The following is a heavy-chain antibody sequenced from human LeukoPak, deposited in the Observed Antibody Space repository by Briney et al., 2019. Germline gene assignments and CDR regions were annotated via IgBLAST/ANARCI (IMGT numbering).Heavy chain of an antibody. V-gene: IGHV4-59*01. D-gene: IGHD6-19*01. J-gene: IGHJ6*02. CDR2: IYYSGST. CDR1: GGSISSYY. Sequence: PSETLSLTCTVSGGSISSYYWSWIRQPPGKGLEWIGYIYYSGSTNYNPSLKSRVTISVDTSKNQFSLKLSSVTAADTAVYYCARVPVAVRYYGMDVWGQGTTVTVSS. CDR3: ARVPVAVRYYGMDV.